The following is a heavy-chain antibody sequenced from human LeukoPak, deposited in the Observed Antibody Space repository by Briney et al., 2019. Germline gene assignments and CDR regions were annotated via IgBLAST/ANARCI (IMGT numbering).Heavy chain of an antibody. J-gene: IGHJ3*02. V-gene: IGHV4-4*07. CDR2: IYISGST. Sequence: PSETLSLTCTVSGGSISSYYWSWIRQPAGKGLEWIGRIYISGSTNYNPSLKSRATMSVDTSKNQFSLKLSSVTAADTAVYYCARGDIVVVPVPSAFDIWGQGTMGTVSS. CDR3: ARGDIVVVPVPSAFDI. CDR1: GGSISSYY. D-gene: IGHD2-2*01.